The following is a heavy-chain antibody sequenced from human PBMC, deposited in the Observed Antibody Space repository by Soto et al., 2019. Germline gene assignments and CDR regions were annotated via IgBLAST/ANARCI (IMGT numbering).Heavy chain of an antibody. V-gene: IGHV4-39*01. D-gene: IGHD3-10*01. CDR3: ARQDDHRSPPLGFDI. Sequence: QVQLQESGPRLVKPSETLTLKCTVSGGSVSSDKYLWGWIRQPPGKGLEWVASIRYGGATSGTTVNNPSLGGRLNVSLDTSADQVPLRLTSATATDTAVYYCARQDDHRSPPLGFDIWGQGTLVTVSS. CDR2: IRYGGATSGTT. CDR1: GGSVSSDKYL. J-gene: IGHJ3*02.